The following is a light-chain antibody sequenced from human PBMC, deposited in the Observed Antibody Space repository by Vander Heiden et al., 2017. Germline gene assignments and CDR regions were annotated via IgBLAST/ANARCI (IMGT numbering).Light chain of an antibody. Sequence: DIQMTQSLSTLSASVGDRVTITCRASQSISSWLAWYQQKPGKAPKLLIYDASSLESGVPSRFSGSGSGTEFTLTISSLHPDDFATYYCQQDNSYSATFGQGTKVEIK. J-gene: IGKJ1*01. CDR3: QQDNSYSAT. CDR2: DAS. CDR1: QSISSW. V-gene: IGKV1-5*01.